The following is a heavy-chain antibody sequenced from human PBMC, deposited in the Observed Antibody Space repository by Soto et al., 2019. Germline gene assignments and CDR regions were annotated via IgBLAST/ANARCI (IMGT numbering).Heavy chain of an antibody. V-gene: IGHV4-31*03. D-gene: IGHD6-6*01. Sequence: SETLSITCTVSGGSISSGGYYWSWIRQHPGKGLEWIGYIYYSGSTYYNPSLKSRVTISVDTSKNQFSLKLSSVTAADTAVYYCASIAAFSGMDVWGQGTTVTVSS. J-gene: IGHJ6*02. CDR2: IYYSGST. CDR1: GGSISSGGYY. CDR3: ASIAAFSGMDV.